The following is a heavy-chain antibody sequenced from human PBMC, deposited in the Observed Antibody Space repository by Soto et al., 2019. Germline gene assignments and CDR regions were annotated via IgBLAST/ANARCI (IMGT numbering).Heavy chain of an antibody. J-gene: IGHJ4*02. CDR3: AKVRAAYYYGSGSYGV. Sequence: EVQLLESGGGLVQPGGSLRLSCAASGFTFSSYAMSWVRQAPGRGLEWVSTISGSGGNTYYADSVKGRFTISRDTSKNTLYLQMNSLRAEDTAVYYCAKVRAAYYYGSGSYGVWGQGTLVTVSS. D-gene: IGHD3-10*01. V-gene: IGHV3-23*01. CDR2: ISGSGGNT. CDR1: GFTFSSYA.